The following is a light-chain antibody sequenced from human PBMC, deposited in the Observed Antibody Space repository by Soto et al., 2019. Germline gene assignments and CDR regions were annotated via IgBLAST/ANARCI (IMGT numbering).Light chain of an antibody. CDR2: AAS. V-gene: IGKV1-27*01. CDR3: QKYNSASWT. Sequence: DIQLTQSPSFLSASVGDRVTITCRASQGISNYLAWYQQKPGKVPKLLIYAASTLQSGVPSRFSGSGSGTDFTLTISSLQPEDVATYYCQKYNSASWTFGQGTKVEIK. CDR1: QGISNY. J-gene: IGKJ1*01.